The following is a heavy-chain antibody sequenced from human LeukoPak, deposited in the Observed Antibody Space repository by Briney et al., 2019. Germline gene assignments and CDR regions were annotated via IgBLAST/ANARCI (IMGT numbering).Heavy chain of an antibody. CDR3: ARDPGIAAAGTFHFDY. Sequence: EASVKVSCKASGYTFINNWMHWVRQAPGQGLEWMGWINPNSGGTNYAQKFQGRVTMTRDTSISTVYMELSRLRSDDTAVYYCARDPGIAAAGTFHFDYWGQGTLVTVSS. J-gene: IGHJ4*02. CDR1: GYTFINNW. V-gene: IGHV1-2*02. D-gene: IGHD6-13*01. CDR2: INPNSGGT.